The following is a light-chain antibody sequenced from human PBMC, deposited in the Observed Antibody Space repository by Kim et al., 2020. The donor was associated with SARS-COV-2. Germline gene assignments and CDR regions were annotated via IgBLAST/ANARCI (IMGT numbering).Light chain of an antibody. J-gene: IGKJ1*01. Sequence: DIQVTQPPSTVSASVGDRVTITCRASQSVDNWVAWYQQKSGKAPKLLIFDASTLESGVPSRFSGSGSGTEFTLTISRLDPDDFATYYCQQYDTKRTFCQGTKVDIK. V-gene: IGKV1-5*01. CDR1: QSVDNW. CDR3: QQYDTKRT. CDR2: DAS.